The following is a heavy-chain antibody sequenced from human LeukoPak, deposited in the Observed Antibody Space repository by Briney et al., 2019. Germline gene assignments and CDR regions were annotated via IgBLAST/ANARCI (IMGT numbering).Heavy chain of an antibody. J-gene: IGHJ4*02. V-gene: IGHV1-69*02. CDR3: ARPTYSSAWNGDY. Sequence: ASVKVTCKASGGTFSSYTISWVRQAPGQGLEWMGRIIHILGIANYAQKFQGRVTITADKSTSTAYMELSSLRSDDTAVYYCARPTYSSAWNGDYWGQGTLVTVSS. CDR1: GGTFSSYT. CDR2: IIHILGIA. D-gene: IGHD6-19*01.